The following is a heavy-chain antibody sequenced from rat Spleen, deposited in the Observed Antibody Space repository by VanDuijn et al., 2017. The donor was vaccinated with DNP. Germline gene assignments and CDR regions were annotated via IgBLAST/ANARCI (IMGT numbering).Heavy chain of an antibody. J-gene: IGHJ4*01. D-gene: IGHD1-4*01. CDR3: ARWPGYNPPYAMDA. CDR1: GYPITSSYR. Sequence: EVQLQESGPGLVKPSQSLSLTCSVTGYPITSSYRWNWIRQFPGNKLEWMGSLNSAGSTNYNPSLKSRISITRDTSKNQFFLQVNSVTTEDTATYYCARWPGYNPPYAMDAWGQGTSVTVSS. V-gene: IGHV3-3*01. CDR2: LNSAGST.